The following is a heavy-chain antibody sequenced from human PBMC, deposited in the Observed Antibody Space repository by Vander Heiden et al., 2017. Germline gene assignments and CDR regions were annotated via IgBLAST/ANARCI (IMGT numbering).Heavy chain of an antibody. V-gene: IGHV5-51*01. CDR3: ARRSLYCSSTSCYKDGMDV. CDR2: IYPGDSDT. Sequence: EVQLVESGAEVKKRGESLKISCKGSGYSFTSYWIGWVRQMPGKGLEWMGIIYPGDSDTRYSPSFQGQVTISADKSISTAYLQWSSLKASDTAMYYCARRSLYCSSTSCYKDGMDVWGQGTTVTVSS. J-gene: IGHJ6*02. D-gene: IGHD2-2*02. CDR1: GYSFTSYW.